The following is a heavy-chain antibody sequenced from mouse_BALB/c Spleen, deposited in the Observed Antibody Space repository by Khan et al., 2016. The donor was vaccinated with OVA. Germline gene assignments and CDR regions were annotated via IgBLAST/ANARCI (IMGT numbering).Heavy chain of an antibody. CDR2: INTYTGEP. CDR3: ARVGYNGTMDF. Sequence: LVESGPELKKPGETVQISCKASGFTFTNYGMNWVRQAPGKGLKWMGWINTYTGEPTFTDDFKGRFAFSLETSASTAYLKINGHKNEDTATYFCARVGYNGTMDFWGQGTSVTVSS. J-gene: IGHJ4*01. V-gene: IGHV9-3-1*01. CDR1: GFTFTNYG. D-gene: IGHD2-14*01.